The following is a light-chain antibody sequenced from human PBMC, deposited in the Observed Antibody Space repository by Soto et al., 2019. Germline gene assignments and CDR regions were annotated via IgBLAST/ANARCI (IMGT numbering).Light chain of an antibody. J-gene: IGKJ2*01. CDR1: QSVSRSY. CDR3: QQYGSSPYT. CDR2: GAS. V-gene: IGKV3-20*01. Sequence: EIVLTQSPGTLSLSPGERATLSCRASQSVSRSYVAWYQQKPGQAPRLLIYGASFRATGIPDRFSGSGAGTDFTLTISRLEPEDFAVYYCQQYGSSPYTFGQGTKLEIK.